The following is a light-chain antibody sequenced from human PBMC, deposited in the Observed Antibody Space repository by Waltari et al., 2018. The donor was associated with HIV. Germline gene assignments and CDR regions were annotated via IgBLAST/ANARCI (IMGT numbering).Light chain of an antibody. CDR2: SNN. Sequence: QSVLTQPPSASGTPGQRVTISCSGRSSNIGRNTVTWYQQLPGTAPKLLIYSNNQRPSGVPDRLSGSKSGTSASLAISGLQSEDEANYYCAAWDDSLIGPVFGGGTKLTVL. CDR3: AAWDDSLIGPV. J-gene: IGLJ3*02. V-gene: IGLV1-44*01. CDR1: SSNIGRNT.